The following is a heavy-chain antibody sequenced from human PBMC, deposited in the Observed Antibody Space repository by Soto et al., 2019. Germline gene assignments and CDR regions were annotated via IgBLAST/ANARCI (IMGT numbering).Heavy chain of an antibody. CDR2: IYYSGST. CDR1: GGSVSSGSYY. J-gene: IGHJ3*02. CDR3: ARDREKYYYDSSGYAPEQPSYIDAFDI. D-gene: IGHD3-22*01. V-gene: IGHV4-61*01. Sequence: PSETLSLTCTVSGGSVSSGSYYWSWIRQPPGKGLEWIGYIYYSGSTNYNPSLKSQVTISVDTSKNQFSLKLSSVTAADTAVYYCARDREKYYYDSSGYAPEQPSYIDAFDIWGQGTMVTVSS.